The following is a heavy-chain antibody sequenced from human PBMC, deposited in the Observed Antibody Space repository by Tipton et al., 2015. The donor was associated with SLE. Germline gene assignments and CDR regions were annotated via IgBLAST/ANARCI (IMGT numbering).Heavy chain of an antibody. Sequence: QSGPEVKKPGASVKISCEASGNTFSGDYINWVRQAPGQGLEWIGIINPSGESTNSARKLQDRVILTRDTATSTVYMELRSLRSEDTAVYYCARGAANQWLFNWFDSWGQGTLVTVSS. CDR2: INPSGEST. V-gene: IGHV1-46*04. CDR3: ARGAANQWLFNWFDS. J-gene: IGHJ5*01. CDR1: GNTFSGDY. D-gene: IGHD6-19*01.